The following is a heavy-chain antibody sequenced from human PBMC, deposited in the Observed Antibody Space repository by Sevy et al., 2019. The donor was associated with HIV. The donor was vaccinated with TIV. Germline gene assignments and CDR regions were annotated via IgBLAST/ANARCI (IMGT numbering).Heavy chain of an antibody. CDR3: AKRRLQSGLSGGGANFGMDV. Sequence: GGSLRLSCAASGFPFSNYAMSWVRQAPGKGLEWVSTLIGGGSRTYYADSVTGRFIISRDNSRNTLYLRMNSLRAEDTAIYYCAKRRLQSGLSGGGANFGMDVCGRGTTVTVSS. CDR1: GFPFSNYA. CDR2: LIGGGSRT. J-gene: IGHJ6*02. V-gene: IGHV3-23*01. D-gene: IGHD2-8*02.